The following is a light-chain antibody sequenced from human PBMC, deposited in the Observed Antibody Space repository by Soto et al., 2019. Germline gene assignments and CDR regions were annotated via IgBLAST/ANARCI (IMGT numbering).Light chain of an antibody. CDR1: SSNFGAGFN. CDR2: GNS. V-gene: IGLV1-40*01. J-gene: IGLJ1*01. CDR3: QSYDSSLSGYV. Sequence: QSVLTQPPSVSGAPGQRVTISCTGSSSNFGAGFNVHWHQHLPGTAPKLLIYGNSNRPSGVPDRFSGSKSGTSASLAITGLQADDGADYYCQSYDSSLSGYVFGTGTKVTVL.